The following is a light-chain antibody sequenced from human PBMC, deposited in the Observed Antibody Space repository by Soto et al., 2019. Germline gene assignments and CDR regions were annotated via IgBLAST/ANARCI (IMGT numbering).Light chain of an antibody. J-gene: IGKJ5*01. Sequence: EVVLTHSPGTLSLSRRERATLYCMASERIYIHYSVWYQQKPGQAPRLLIYGTSSRATGIPDRFSGSGSGTDFTLTISRLEPEDFAVYYCQQYGNSPITFGQGTRLEIK. CDR3: QQYGNSPIT. CDR2: GTS. CDR1: ERIYIHY. V-gene: IGKV3-20*01.